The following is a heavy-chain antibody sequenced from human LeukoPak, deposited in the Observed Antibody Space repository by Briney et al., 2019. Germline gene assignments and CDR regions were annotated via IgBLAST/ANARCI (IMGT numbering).Heavy chain of an antibody. J-gene: IGHJ4*02. CDR1: GGTFSSYT. CDR3: ARGVDRYDSSGYYPRGSPALPEADY. D-gene: IGHD3-22*01. V-gene: IGHV1-69*02. Sequence: RASVKVSFKVSGGTFSSYTISWVRQAPGQGLEWMGRNIPILDIANYAQKFQGRVTITADKSTSTAYMELSSLRSEDTAVYYCARGVDRYDSSGYYPRGSPALPEADYWGQGTLVTVSS. CDR2: NIPILDIA.